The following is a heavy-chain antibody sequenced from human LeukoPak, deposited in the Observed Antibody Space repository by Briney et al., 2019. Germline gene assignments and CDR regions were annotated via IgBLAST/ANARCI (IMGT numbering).Heavy chain of an antibody. D-gene: IGHD2-2*01. CDR1: GYTFTGYY. V-gene: IGHV1-2*02. Sequence: AASVKVSCKASGYTFTGYYMHWVRQAPGQGLEWMGWINPNSGGTNYAQKFQGRVTITADKSTSTAYMELSSLRSEDTAVYYCAGSSTSWLEGYYYGMDVWGQGTTVTVSS. CDR3: AGSSTSWLEGYYYGMDV. CDR2: INPNSGGT. J-gene: IGHJ6*02.